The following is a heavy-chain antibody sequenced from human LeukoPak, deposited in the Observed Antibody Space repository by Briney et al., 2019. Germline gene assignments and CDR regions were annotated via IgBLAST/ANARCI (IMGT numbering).Heavy chain of an antibody. V-gene: IGHV4-61*02. CDR3: ARADCTNGVCYTSDY. D-gene: IGHD2-8*01. Sequence: SQTLSLTCTVSGGSISSGSYYWSWIRQPAGKGLEWIGRIYTSGSTNYNPSLKSRVTISVDTSKNQFSLQLSSVTAADTAVYYCARADCTNGVCYTSDYWGQGTLVTVSS. J-gene: IGHJ4*02. CDR2: IYTSGST. CDR1: GGSISSGSYY.